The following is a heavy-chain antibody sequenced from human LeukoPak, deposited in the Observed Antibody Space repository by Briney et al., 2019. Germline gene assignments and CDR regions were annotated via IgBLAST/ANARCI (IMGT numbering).Heavy chain of an antibody. CDR2: IKQDGSEK. D-gene: IGHD3-9*01. CDR3: ARGDYDILTGYLIDYYYYYYMDV. CDR1: GFTFSNYW. Sequence: PGGSLRLSCAASGFTFSNYWMTWVRLAPGKGLEWVANIKQDGSEKYYVDSVKGRFTISRDNAKNSLYLQMNSLRAEDTAVYYCARGDYDILTGYLIDYYYYYYMDVWGKGTTVTISS. J-gene: IGHJ6*03. V-gene: IGHV3-7*01.